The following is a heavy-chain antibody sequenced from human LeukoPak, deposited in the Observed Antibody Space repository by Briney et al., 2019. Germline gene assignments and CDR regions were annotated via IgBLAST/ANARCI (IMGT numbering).Heavy chain of an antibody. CDR1: GGTFSSYA. J-gene: IGHJ4*02. D-gene: IGHD2-2*01. V-gene: IGHV1-69*01. CDR2: IIPIFGTA. Sequence: SVKVSCKASGGTFSSYAISWVRQAPGQGLEWMGGIIPIFGTANYAQKFQGRVTITADESTSTAYMELSSLRSEDTAVYYCTRGRRIGYCSSTSCPYYFDYWGQGTLVTVSS. CDR3: TRGRRIGYCSSTSCPYYFDY.